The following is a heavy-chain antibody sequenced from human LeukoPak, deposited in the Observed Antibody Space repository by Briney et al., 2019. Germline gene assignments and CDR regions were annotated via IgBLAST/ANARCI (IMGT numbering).Heavy chain of an antibody. CDR1: GGSISSSSYY. V-gene: IGHV4-39*01. CDR3: ARHGGIVVVPAPPPAEFDP. Sequence: SETLSLTCTVSGGSISSSSYYWGWIRQPPGKGLEWIGSIYYSGSTYYNPSLKSRVTISVDTSKNQFSLKLSSVTAADTAVYYCARHGGIVVVPAPPPAEFDPWGQGTLVTVSS. J-gene: IGHJ5*02. D-gene: IGHD2-2*01. CDR2: IYYSGST.